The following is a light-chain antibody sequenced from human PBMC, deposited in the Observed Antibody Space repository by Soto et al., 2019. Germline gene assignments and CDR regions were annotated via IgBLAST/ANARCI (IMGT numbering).Light chain of an antibody. CDR1: QSVTTN. V-gene: IGKV3-15*01. Sequence: EIVMTQSPATLSVSPGERATLSCRASQSVTTNLAWYQQKPGQSPRLLIHDASTRATDIPARFSGSGSGTEFTRTISSLQSEDVAVYYCQQYNNWPSLTFGPGTKVYIK. J-gene: IGKJ3*01. CDR3: QQYNNWPSLT. CDR2: DAS.